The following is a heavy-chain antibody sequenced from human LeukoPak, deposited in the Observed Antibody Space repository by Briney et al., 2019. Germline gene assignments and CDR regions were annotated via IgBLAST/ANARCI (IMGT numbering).Heavy chain of an antibody. CDR3: AKATQLVSAIYFDY. D-gene: IGHD6-13*01. Sequence: GGSLLLSCAASGFNFISYAMSWARQAPGKGLEWVSAIIGSGGSTYYADSVKGRFTISRDNSKNTLYLQMNSLRAEDTAVYYCAKATQLVSAIYFDYWGQGTRVTVSS. CDR2: IIGSGGST. V-gene: IGHV3-23*01. J-gene: IGHJ4*02. CDR1: GFNFISYA.